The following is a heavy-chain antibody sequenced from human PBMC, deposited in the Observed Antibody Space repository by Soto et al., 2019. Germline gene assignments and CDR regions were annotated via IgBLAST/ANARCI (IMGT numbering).Heavy chain of an antibody. J-gene: IGHJ4*02. CDR2: IFYSGST. V-gene: IGHV4-31*03. CDR1: GGSISSGGYY. CDR3: ARGEFSGSWYRESHFDS. D-gene: IGHD6-13*01. Sequence: SETLSLTCTVSGGSISSGGYYWSWLRHHPGKGLEWIGYIFYSGSTFYSPSLKSRVTISVDTARNQFSLNLRSVTAADTAFYYCARGEFSGSWYRESHFDSWGQGTLVTVSS.